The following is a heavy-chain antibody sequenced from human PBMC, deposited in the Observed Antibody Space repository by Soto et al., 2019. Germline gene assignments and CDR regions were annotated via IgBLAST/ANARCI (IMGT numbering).Heavy chain of an antibody. CDR2: ISGSGPAT. V-gene: IGHV3-23*01. J-gene: IGHJ4*02. CDR3: AKDIKGTGTNVIYDS. D-gene: IGHD2-8*01. Sequence: EVQLLESGGSLLQPGGSLRLSCAASGFSFSTYAMGWVRQAPGKGLEWVSAISGSGPATYYADPVKGRFTISRDNSKDTLYMRMNSLRAGDTAVYYCAKDIKGTGTNVIYDSWGQGSLVTVSS. CDR1: GFSFSTYA.